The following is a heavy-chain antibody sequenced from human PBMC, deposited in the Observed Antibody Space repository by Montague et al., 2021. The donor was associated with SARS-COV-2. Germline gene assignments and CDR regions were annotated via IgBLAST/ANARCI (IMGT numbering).Heavy chain of an antibody. J-gene: IGHJ1*01. CDR1: GGPISGSSDY. V-gene: IGHV4-39*01. Sequence: SETLSLTCTVTGGPISGSSDYWGWIRQSPGKGLEWIASVDYSGNTYYSPSLKSRLTISVDTSKNQFSLKLNSVTAADTALYYCARRKYSYGWGDWGQGTLGTVSS. CDR3: ARRKYSYGWGD. D-gene: IGHD5-18*01. CDR2: VDYSGNT.